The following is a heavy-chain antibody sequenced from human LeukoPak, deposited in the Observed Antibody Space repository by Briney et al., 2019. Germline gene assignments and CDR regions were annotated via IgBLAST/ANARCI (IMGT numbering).Heavy chain of an antibody. V-gene: IGHV3-7*04. CDR2: IKQDGSER. Sequence: PGGSLRLSXAASGFTFSSYWMSWVRQAPGKGLEWVANIKQDGSERYYVDSVKGRFTISRDNAKNSLYLQMNSLRAEDTAVYYCARAITYYYDSSGYSWGQGTLVTVSS. CDR3: ARAITYYYDSSGYS. D-gene: IGHD3-22*01. J-gene: IGHJ4*02. CDR1: GFTFSSYW.